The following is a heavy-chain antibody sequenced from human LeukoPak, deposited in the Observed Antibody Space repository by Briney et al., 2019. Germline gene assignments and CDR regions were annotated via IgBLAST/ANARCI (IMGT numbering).Heavy chain of an antibody. CDR1: GFPFNNYV. CDR2: ITGSGDRT. V-gene: IGHV3-23*01. CDR3: AKGATPFDY. J-gene: IGHJ4*02. D-gene: IGHD3-16*01. Sequence: GGSLRLSCAASGFPFNNYVMSWVRQAPEKGLEWVSLITGSGDRTYYADSVKGRFTISRDNSENTLFLQINSLRAEDTAVYYCAKGATPFDYWGQGTLVTVSS.